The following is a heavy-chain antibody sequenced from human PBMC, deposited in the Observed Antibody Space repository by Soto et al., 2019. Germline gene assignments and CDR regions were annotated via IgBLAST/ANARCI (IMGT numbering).Heavy chain of an antibody. CDR1: GGTFSSYA. Sequence: QVQLVQSGAEVKKPGSSVKVSCKASGGTFSSYAISWVRQAPGQGLEWMGGIIPIFGTANYAQKFQGRVTITADESTRTAYMELSSLRSEDTAVYYCARTPAAVAGTWEEYYYGIDVWGQGTTVTVSS. V-gene: IGHV1-69*12. J-gene: IGHJ6*02. CDR2: IIPIFGTA. CDR3: ARTPAAVAGTWEEYYYGIDV. D-gene: IGHD6-19*01.